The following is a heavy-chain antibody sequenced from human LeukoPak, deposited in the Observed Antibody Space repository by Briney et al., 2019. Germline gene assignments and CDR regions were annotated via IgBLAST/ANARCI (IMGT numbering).Heavy chain of an antibody. CDR2: INSSSSYI. V-gene: IGHV3-21*01. D-gene: IGHD3-10*01. CDR1: GFTFSGYS. Sequence: GGSLRLSCAASGFTFSGYSMNWVRQAPGKGLEWVSSINSSSSYIYYADSVKGRFTISRDNAKNSLYLQMNSLRAEDTAVYYCARDLRDYYGSGSYYESWGQGTLVTVSS. CDR3: ARDLRDYYGSGSYYES. J-gene: IGHJ5*02.